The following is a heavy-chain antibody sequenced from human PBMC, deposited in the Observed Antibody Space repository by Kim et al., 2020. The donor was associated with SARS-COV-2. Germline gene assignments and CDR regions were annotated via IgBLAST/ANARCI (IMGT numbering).Heavy chain of an antibody. CDR1: GYSFTSYW. J-gene: IGHJ6*02. D-gene: IGHD5-12*01. CDR3: ARFFLGYSGYDYGMDV. CDR2: IYPGDSGT. V-gene: IGHV5-51*01. Sequence: GESLKISCKGSGYSFTSYWIGWVRQMPGKGLEWMGIIYPGDSGTRYSPSFQGQVTISADKSISTAYLQWSSLKASDTAMYYCARFFLGYSGYDYGMDVWGQGTTVTVSS.